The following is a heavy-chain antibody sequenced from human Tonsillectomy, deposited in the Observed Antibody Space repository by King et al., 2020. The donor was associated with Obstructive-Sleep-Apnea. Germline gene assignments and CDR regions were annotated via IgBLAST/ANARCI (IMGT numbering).Heavy chain of an antibody. CDR1: GFTFSGSA. Sequence: VQLVESGGVLVQPGGSLKLSCAASGFTFSGSAMHWVRQTSGKGLEWVGRIRNKANNYATAYAASLKGRFTISRDDSKNTAYLQMNSLKTEDTAVYYCGRAIGYSSDWSGVDYWGQGTLVTVSS. CDR2: IRNKANNYAT. D-gene: IGHD6-19*01. V-gene: IGHV3-73*01. CDR3: GRAIGYSSDWSGVDY. J-gene: IGHJ4*02.